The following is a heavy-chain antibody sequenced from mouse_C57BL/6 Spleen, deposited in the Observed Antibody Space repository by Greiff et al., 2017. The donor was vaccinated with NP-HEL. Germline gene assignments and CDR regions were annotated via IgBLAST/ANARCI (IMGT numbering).Heavy chain of an antibody. Sequence: VQLQESGAELARPGASVKMSCKASGYTFTSYTMHWVKQRPGQGLEWIGYINPSSGYTKYNQKFKDKATLTADKSSSTAYMQLSSLTSEDSAVYYCAHYGSSYDYAMDYWGQGTSVTVSS. D-gene: IGHD1-1*01. CDR3: AHYGSSYDYAMDY. CDR1: GYTFTSYT. J-gene: IGHJ4*01. V-gene: IGHV1-4*01. CDR2: INPSSGYT.